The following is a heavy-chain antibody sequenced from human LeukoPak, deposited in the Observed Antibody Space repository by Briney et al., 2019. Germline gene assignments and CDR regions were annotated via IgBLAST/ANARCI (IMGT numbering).Heavy chain of an antibody. Sequence: GGSLRLSCAASGFTFSTYAMHWVRQAPGKGLEWVAVISYDGSSKYYADSVKGRFTISRDNSKNTLYLQMNSLRAEDTAVYYCARARSSYGYGDAFDIRGQGTMVTVSS. D-gene: IGHD5-18*01. CDR3: ARARSSYGYGDAFDI. CDR1: GFTFSTYA. J-gene: IGHJ3*02. V-gene: IGHV3-30*04. CDR2: ISYDGSSK.